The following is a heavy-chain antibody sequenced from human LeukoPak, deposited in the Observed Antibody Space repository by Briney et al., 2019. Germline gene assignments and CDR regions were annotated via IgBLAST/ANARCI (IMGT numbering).Heavy chain of an antibody. CDR1: GFTFSSYA. V-gene: IGHV3-21*01. J-gene: IGHJ4*02. D-gene: IGHD4-17*01. CDR3: ARLGYGDYVDY. Sequence: GGSLRLSCAASGFTFSSYAMHWVRQASGKGLEWVSSISSSSSYIYYADSVKGRFTISRDNAKNSLYLQMNSLRAEDTAVYYCARLGYGDYVDYWGQGTLVTVSS. CDR2: ISSSSSYI.